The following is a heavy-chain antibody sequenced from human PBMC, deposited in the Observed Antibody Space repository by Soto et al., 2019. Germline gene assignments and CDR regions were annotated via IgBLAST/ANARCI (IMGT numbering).Heavy chain of an antibody. CDR2: TYHSGNP. CDR3: ARHRDYNRSGSWFDY. V-gene: IGHV4-30-2*01. CDR1: GDTISTGGYT. Sequence: SSETLSLTCDVSGDTISTGGYTWAWIRQPPGKALEWIGHTYHSGNPYYNPSLKSRVFISIDRSKNQFSLKLRSVTAADTAVYYCARHRDYNRSGSWFDYWGQGTLVTVSS. J-gene: IGHJ4*02. D-gene: IGHD3-10*01.